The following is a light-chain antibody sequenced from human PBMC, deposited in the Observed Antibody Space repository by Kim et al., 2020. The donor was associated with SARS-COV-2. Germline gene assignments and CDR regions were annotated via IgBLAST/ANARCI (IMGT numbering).Light chain of an antibody. CDR3: QQYQHYPDT. Sequence: DDQMTQSPSTVSASAGARVTITCRASQSINTWLAWYQQTPGKAPKFLIYRASTSESGVPSRFGGSGSGTEFTLTISSLQPDDFATYYCQQYQHYPDTLVQGTKVDIK. V-gene: IGKV1-5*03. CDR1: QSINTW. CDR2: RAS. J-gene: IGKJ2*01.